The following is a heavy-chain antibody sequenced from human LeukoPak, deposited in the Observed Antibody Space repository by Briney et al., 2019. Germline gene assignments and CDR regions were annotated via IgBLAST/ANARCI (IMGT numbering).Heavy chain of an antibody. V-gene: IGHV4-39*07. D-gene: IGHD3-16*02. CDR3: AREVLDYVWGSYRNPQGY. CDR1: GGSISSSSYY. J-gene: IGHJ4*02. Sequence: PSETLSLTCTVSGGSISSSSYYWGRIRQPPGKGLEWIGSIYYSGSTYYNPSLKSRVTISVDTSKNQFSLKLSSVTAADTAVYYCAREVLDYVWGSYRNPQGYWGQGTLVTVSS. CDR2: IYYSGST.